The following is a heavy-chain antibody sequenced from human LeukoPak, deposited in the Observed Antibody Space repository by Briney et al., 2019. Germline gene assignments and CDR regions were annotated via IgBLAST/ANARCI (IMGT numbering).Heavy chain of an antibody. CDR2: IKSKTDGGTT. CDR1: GFTFSSYA. CDR3: TSLSSGWYRADY. J-gene: IGHJ4*02. D-gene: IGHD6-19*01. Sequence: GGSLRLSCAASGFTFSSYAMSWVRQAPGKGLEWVGRIKSKTDGGTTDYAAPVKGRFTISRGDSKNTLYLQMNSLKTEDTAVYYCTSLSSGWYRADYWGQGTLVTVSS. V-gene: IGHV3-15*01.